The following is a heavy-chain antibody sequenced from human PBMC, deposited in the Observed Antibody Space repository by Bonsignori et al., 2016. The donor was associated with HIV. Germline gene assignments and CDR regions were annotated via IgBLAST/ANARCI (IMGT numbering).Heavy chain of an antibody. CDR3: ARDPYYDSIGGAFDI. Sequence: WIRQPPGKGLVWVSRINSDGSSTSYADSVKGRFTISRDNAKNTLYLQMNSLRAEDTAVYYCARDPYYDSIGGAFDIWGQGTMVTVSS. V-gene: IGHV3-74*01. CDR2: INSDGSST. J-gene: IGHJ3*02. D-gene: IGHD3-22*01.